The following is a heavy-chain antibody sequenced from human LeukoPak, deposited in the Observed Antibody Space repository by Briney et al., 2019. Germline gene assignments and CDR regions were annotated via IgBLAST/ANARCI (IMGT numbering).Heavy chain of an antibody. V-gene: IGHV4-34*01. CDR3: ARSGSFAFDI. Sequence: SETLSLTCAVYGGSLSGYYWSWIRQPPGKGLEWIGEINHSGSTNYNPSLKSRVTISVDTSKNQFSLKLSSVTAADTAVYYCARSGSFAFDIWGQGTMVTVSS. CDR1: GGSLSGYY. CDR2: INHSGST. J-gene: IGHJ3*02. D-gene: IGHD6-13*01.